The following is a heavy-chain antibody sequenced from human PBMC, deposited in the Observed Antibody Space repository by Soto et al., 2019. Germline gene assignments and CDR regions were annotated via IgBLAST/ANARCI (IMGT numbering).Heavy chain of an antibody. CDR2: IIPIFGTA. Sequence: SVKVSCKASGCTFSSYAISWVRQAPGQGLEWMGGIIPIFGTANYAQRFQGRVTITADESTSTAYMELSSLRSEDTAVYYCAMGSGWYQDLFDYWGQGTLVTVSS. CDR1: GCTFSSYA. CDR3: AMGSGWYQDLFDY. J-gene: IGHJ4*02. D-gene: IGHD6-19*01. V-gene: IGHV1-69*13.